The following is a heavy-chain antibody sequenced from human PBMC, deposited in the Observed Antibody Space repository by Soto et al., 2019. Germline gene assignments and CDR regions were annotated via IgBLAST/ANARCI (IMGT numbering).Heavy chain of an antibody. CDR3: ARHVGVAGTRGFDY. CDR1: GDSISSNFW. D-gene: IGHD1-1*01. CDR2: IYPSGTT. J-gene: IGHJ4*02. V-gene: IGHV4-4*02. Sequence: QVRIQESGPGLVKPSGTLSLTCAVSGDSISSNFWWSWVRQPPGKGLEWIGEIYPSGTTNYNTSLKSRVTMSLDKSKNQLSLELTSVTAADTAVYFCARHVGVAGTRGFDYWGQGTLVIVSS.